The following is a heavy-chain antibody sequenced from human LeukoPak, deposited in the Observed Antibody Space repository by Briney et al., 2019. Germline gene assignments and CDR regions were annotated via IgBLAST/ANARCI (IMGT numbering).Heavy chain of an antibody. Sequence: ASVKVYCKASGYSFTGYYMHWARQAHGQGPEWMRWINPSSGGTNYAQKFQGRVTMTRDTSISTAYMELSRLRSDDTAVYYCARAIGYCTNGVCYLGYWGQGTLVTVSS. CDR3: ARAIGYCTNGVCYLGY. D-gene: IGHD2-8*01. V-gene: IGHV1-2*02. CDR2: INPSSGGT. CDR1: GYSFTGYY. J-gene: IGHJ4*02.